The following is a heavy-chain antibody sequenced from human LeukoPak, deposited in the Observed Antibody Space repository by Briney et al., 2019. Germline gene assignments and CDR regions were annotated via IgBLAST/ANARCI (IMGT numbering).Heavy chain of an antibody. V-gene: IGHV3-9*01. CDR2: ISWNSGSI. J-gene: IGHJ4*02. CDR3: AKAYYYDSGGPLYFDY. Sequence: PGGSLRLSCAASGFTFDDYAMPWVRRAPGKGLEWVSGISWNSGSIGYADSAKGRFTISRDNAKNSLYLQMNSLRAEDTALYYCAKAYYYDSGGPLYFDYWGQGTLVTVSS. D-gene: IGHD3-22*01. CDR1: GFTFDDYA.